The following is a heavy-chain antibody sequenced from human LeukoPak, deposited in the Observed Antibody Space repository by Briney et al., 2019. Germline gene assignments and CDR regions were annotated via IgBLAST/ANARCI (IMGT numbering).Heavy chain of an antibody. CDR3: ARDGGGANPGDTAMKYYYYYMDV. CDR2: IYHSGST. D-gene: IGHD5-18*01. J-gene: IGHJ6*03. CDR1: GYSISSGYY. V-gene: IGHV4-38-2*02. Sequence: PSETLSLTCTVSGYSISSGYYWGWIRQPPGKGLEWIGSIYHSGSTYYNPSLKSRVTISVDTSKNQFSLKLSSVTAADTAVYYCARDGGGANPGDTAMKYYYYYMDVWGKGTTVTVSS.